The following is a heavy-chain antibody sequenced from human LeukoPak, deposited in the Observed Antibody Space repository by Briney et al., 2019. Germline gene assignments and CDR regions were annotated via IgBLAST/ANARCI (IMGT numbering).Heavy chain of an antibody. CDR1: GFTFSDYY. Sequence: PGGSLRLSCAASGFTFSDYYMSWIRQAPGKGLEWVSYISSSGSTIYYADSVKGRFTISRDNAKNSLYLQMNSLRAEDPAVYYCARARDLVVRYFDYWGQGTLVTVSS. CDR2: ISSSGSTI. D-gene: IGHD2-21*01. J-gene: IGHJ4*02. CDR3: ARARDLVVRYFDY. V-gene: IGHV3-11*01.